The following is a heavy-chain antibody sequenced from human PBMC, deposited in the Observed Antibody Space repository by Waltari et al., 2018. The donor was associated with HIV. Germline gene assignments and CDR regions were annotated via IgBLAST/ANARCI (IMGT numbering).Heavy chain of an antibody. Sequence: QVQLQQWGAGLLKPSETLSLTCAVYGGSFSGYYWSWIRQPPGKGLEWIGEINHSGSTNYNPSLKSRVTISVDTSKNQFSLKLSSVTAADTAVYYCARGQRCSGGSCYPSYYYYMDVWGKGTTVTVSS. CDR1: GGSFSGYY. V-gene: IGHV4-34*01. J-gene: IGHJ6*03. CDR2: INHSGST. CDR3: ARGQRCSGGSCYPSYYYYMDV. D-gene: IGHD2-15*01.